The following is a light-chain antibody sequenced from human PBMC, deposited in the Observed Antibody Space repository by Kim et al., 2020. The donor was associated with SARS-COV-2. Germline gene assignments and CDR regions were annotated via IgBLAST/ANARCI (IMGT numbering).Light chain of an antibody. V-gene: IGKV3-20*01. J-gene: IGKJ2*01. CDR1: QSVSSNY. Sequence: EIVLTQSPGTLSLSPGERATLSCRASQSVSSNYLAWYQQKPGQAPRLLIYGVSSRATGIPDRFSGSGSGTDFTLAISRLDPEDFAVYYCQQFGDSPKYTFGQGTKLEI. CDR3: QQFGDSPKYT. CDR2: GVS.